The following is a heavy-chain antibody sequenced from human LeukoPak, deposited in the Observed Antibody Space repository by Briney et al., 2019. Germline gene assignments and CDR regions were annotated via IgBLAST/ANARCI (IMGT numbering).Heavy chain of an antibody. V-gene: IGHV3-48*03. Sequence: GGSLTLSCAASGFTFSTYDMNWVRQAPGKGLEWLSYISSRGGTIYYADSVKGRFTISRDNAKNSLYLQMNSLRAEDTAVYYCARDALAGGDWSNMGDYWGQGTLVTVSS. CDR2: ISSRGGTI. D-gene: IGHD3-16*01. J-gene: IGHJ4*02. CDR1: GFTFSTYD. CDR3: ARDALAGGDWSNMGDY.